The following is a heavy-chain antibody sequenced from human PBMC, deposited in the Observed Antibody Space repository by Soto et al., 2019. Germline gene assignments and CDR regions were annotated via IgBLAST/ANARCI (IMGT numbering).Heavy chain of an antibody. D-gene: IGHD3-16*01. J-gene: IGHJ5*02. CDR2: ISYDGSDK. CDR3: AKTAGYDYVWGSSGFDP. CDR1: GFTFSSYG. V-gene: IGHV3-30*18. Sequence: GGSLRLSCAGSGFTFSSYGMHWVRQAPGKGLEWVAVISYDGSDKYYGDSVKGRFTISRDDSKNTLYLQMNSLRVEDTAIYYCAKTAGYDYVWGSSGFDPWGQGTLVTVSS.